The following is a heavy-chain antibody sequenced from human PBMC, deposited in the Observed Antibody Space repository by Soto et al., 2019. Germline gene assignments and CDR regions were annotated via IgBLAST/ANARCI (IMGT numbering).Heavy chain of an antibody. CDR2: ISNSGGTT. D-gene: IGHD1-7*01. J-gene: IGHJ5*02. Sequence: EAQLLESGGCLAHQGGSLTLSCAASGVTFSSDAMTWVRQAPGKGLEWLSTISNSGGTTHYADSVKGRFTVSRDNFKSTLYLLMNSLRAEDTAVYYCAKLRRGTTGTEGFDPWGQGTLVTVSS. CDR1: GVTFSSDA. CDR3: AKLRRGTTGTEGFDP. V-gene: IGHV3-23*01.